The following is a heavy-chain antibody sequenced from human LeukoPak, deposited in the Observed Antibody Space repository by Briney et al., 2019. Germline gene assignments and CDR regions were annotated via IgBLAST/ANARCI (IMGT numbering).Heavy chain of an antibody. V-gene: IGHV4-34*01. J-gene: IGHJ6*02. Sequence: PSETLSLTCAVYGGSFSGYYWSWIRQPPGKGLEWIGEINHSGSTNYNPSLESRVTISVDTSKNQFSLKLSSVTAADTAVYYCARFRYYDILTGRYYYGMDVWGQGTTVTVSS. CDR1: GGSFSGYY. D-gene: IGHD3-9*01. CDR2: INHSGST. CDR3: ARFRYYDILTGRYYYGMDV.